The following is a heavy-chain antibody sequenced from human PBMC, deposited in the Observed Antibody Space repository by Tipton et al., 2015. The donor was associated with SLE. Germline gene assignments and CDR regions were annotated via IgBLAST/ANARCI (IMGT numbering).Heavy chain of an antibody. Sequence: TLSLTCTVSAGSIRSYHWSWIRQPPGKGLEWIGYIYYSGITNYNLSLQSRVTISMDTSKNQFSLKMNSVTAADTAVYYCATLVGWYASSSRVVWYFDLWGRGTLVTVSS. CDR2: IYYSGIT. CDR3: ATLVGWYASSSRVVWYFDL. V-gene: IGHV4-59*01. D-gene: IGHD6-6*01. J-gene: IGHJ2*01. CDR1: AGSIRSYH.